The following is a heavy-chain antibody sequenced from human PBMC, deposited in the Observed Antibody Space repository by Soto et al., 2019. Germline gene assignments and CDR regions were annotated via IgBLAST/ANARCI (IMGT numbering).Heavy chain of an antibody. CDR2: INHSGTT. CDR1: GGSFSGYY. V-gene: IGHV4-34*01. Sequence: PLETLSLTCAVYGGSFSGYYWSWIRQPPGKGLEWIGEINHSGTTNYNPSLKSRVTISVDTSKNQFSLKLSSVTAADTAVYYCARVGVRDGDYGVSRFDPWGQGTLVTVSS. D-gene: IGHD4-17*01. J-gene: IGHJ5*02. CDR3: ARVGVRDGDYGVSRFDP.